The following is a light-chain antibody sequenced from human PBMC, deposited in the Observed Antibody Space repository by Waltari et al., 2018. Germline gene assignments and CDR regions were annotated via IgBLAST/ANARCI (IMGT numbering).Light chain of an antibody. J-gene: IGKJ1*01. CDR3: QHYYDNPPT. CDR1: QNIYSN. V-gene: IGKV1-6*01. CDR2: AAS. Sequence: IQMTQSPSALSASVGDRVTISCRASQNIYSNLAWYQQKPGKAPKLLIYAASSLQSGIPSLFSGSGSGTDFTLTISSLQPEDSAAYYCQHYYDNPPTFGQGTKVEIK.